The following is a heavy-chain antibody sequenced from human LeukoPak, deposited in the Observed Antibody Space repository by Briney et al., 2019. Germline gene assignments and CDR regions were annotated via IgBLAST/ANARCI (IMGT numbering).Heavy chain of an antibody. J-gene: IGHJ4*02. CDR3: ATYDFWSGYGVGY. CDR2: ISDSGGST. D-gene: IGHD3-3*01. CDR1: GFTFSSYA. Sequence: GGSLRLSCASSGFTFSSYALSWVRQAPGKGLELVSAISDSGGSTYYAYSVKGRFTISRHNSKPRLYLQMKSLRAEDKAVYYCATYDFWSGYGVGYWGQGTLVTVSS. V-gene: IGHV3-23*01.